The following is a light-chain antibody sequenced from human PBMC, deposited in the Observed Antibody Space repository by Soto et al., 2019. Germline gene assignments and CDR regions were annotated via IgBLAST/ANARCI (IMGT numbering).Light chain of an antibody. CDR2: EVS. J-gene: IGLJ2*01. Sequence: QSVLTQPASVSGPPGQSITISCTGSSSDIGGHNYVSWYQHHPDKAPKLVIYEVSDRPLGVSNRFSGSKSGNTASLTISGLQAEDEADYYCSSYTTSSTLPVFGGGTQLTVL. CDR3: SSYTTSSTLPV. CDR1: SSDIGGHNY. V-gene: IGLV2-14*01.